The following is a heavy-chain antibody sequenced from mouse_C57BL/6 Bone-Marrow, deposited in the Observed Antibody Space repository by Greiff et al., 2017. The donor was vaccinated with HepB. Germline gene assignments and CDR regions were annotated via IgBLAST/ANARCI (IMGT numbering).Heavy chain of an antibody. V-gene: IGHV5-12*01. CDR1: GFTFSDYY. CDR2: ISNGGGST. J-gene: IGHJ4*01. D-gene: IGHD2-4*01. CDR3: ARRYDYPMDY. Sequence: EVKLVDSGGGLVQPGGSLKLSCAASGFTFSDYYMYWVRQTPEKRLEWVAYISNGGGSTYYPDTVKGRFTISRDNAKNTLYLQMSRLKSEDTAMYYCARRYDYPMDYWGQGTSVTVSS.